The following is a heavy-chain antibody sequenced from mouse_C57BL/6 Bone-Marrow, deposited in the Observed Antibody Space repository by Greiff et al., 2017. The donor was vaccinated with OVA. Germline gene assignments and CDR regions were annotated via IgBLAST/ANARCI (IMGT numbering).Heavy chain of an antibody. CDR1: GYTFTSYW. Sequence: QVQLKQPGAELVKPGASVKLSCKASGYTFTSYWMHWVKQRPGQGLEWIGMIHPNSGSTNYNEKFKSKATLTVDKSSSTAYMQLSSLTSEDSAVYCCARGGLRRRAWFAYWGQGTLVTVSA. CDR2: IHPNSGST. D-gene: IGHD2-4*01. J-gene: IGHJ3*01. CDR3: ARGGLRRRAWFAY. V-gene: IGHV1-64*01.